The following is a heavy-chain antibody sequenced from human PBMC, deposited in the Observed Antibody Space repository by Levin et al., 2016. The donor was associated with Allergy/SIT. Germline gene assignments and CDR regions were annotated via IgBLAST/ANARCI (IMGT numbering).Heavy chain of an antibody. CDR3: ARGGIAARGDNWFDP. CDR2: INHSGST. D-gene: IGHD6-6*01. J-gene: IGHJ5*02. Sequence: SETLSLTCAVYGGSFSGYYWSWIRQPPGKGLEWIGEINHSGSTNYNPSLKSRVTISVDTSKNQFSLKLSSVTAADTAVYYCARGGIAARGDNWFDPWGQGTLVTVSS. CDR1: GGSFSGYY. V-gene: IGHV4-34*01.